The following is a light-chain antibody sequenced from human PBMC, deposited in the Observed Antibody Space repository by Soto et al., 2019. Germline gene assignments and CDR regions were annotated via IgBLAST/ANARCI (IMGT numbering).Light chain of an antibody. CDR2: SNN. J-gene: IGLJ1*01. Sequence: QSVLTQPPSASGTPGQRVTISCSGSSSNIGSNTVNWYQQLPGTAPKLPIYSNNQRPSGVPDRFSGYKSGTSASRAISGRQSEDEADYYCAAWDDSLNGYVFGTGTKLTVL. V-gene: IGLV1-44*01. CDR1: SSNIGSNT. CDR3: AAWDDSLNGYV.